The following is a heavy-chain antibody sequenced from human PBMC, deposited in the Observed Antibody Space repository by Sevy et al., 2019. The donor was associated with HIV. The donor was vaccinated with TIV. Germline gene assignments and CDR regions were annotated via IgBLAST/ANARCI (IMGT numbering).Heavy chain of an antibody. CDR2: VSYDGSNK. CDR1: GFTFNSYA. V-gene: IGHV3-30-3*01. D-gene: IGHD6-19*01. Sequence: GGSLRLSCAASGFTFNSYAMHWVRQAPGKGLEWVTVVSYDGSNKYFADSVKGRFTISRDNSKNTLYPQMNSLRPEDTAVYYCARDRVGVAVAGQFDYWGQGTLVTVSS. CDR3: ARDRVGVAVAGQFDY. J-gene: IGHJ4*02.